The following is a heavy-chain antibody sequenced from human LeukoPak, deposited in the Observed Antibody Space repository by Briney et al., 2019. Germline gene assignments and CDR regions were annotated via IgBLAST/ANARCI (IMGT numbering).Heavy chain of an antibody. CDR3: AKLIRPAAGQLGDYYYGMDV. CDR1: GFTFSSYG. CDR2: ISYDGSNK. Sequence: GGSLRLSCAASGFTFSSYGMHWVRQAPGKELEWVAVISYDGSNKYYADSVKGRFTISRDNSKNTLYLQMNSLRAEDTAVYYCAKLIRPAAGQLGDYYYGMDVWGQGTTVTVSS. V-gene: IGHV3-30*18. D-gene: IGHD6-13*01. J-gene: IGHJ6*02.